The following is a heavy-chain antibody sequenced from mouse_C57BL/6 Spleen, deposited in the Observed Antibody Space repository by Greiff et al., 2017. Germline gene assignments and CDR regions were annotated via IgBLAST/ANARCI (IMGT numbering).Heavy chain of an antibody. CDR1: GYTFTDYE. Sequence: QVQLQQSGAELVRPGASVTLSCKASGYTFTDYEMHWVKQTPVHGLEWIGAIDPETGGTAYNQKFKGKAILTADKSSSTAYMELRSLTSEDSAVYYCTRRRSLYFVYWGQGTTLTVSS. J-gene: IGHJ2*01. CDR2: IDPETGGT. V-gene: IGHV1-15*01. CDR3: TRRRSLYFVY.